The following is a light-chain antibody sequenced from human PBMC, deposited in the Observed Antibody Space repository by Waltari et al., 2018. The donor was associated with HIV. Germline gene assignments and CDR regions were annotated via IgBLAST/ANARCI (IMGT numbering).Light chain of an antibody. CDR1: SSNIGAGYD. J-gene: IGLJ2*01. CDR2: GTS. Sequence: QSELTQPPSVSAAPGQRVTISCTGSSSNIGAGYDVHWYQQVPGRAPKVFIYGTSTRPSGVPDRFSGSKSGSSASLVITGLQSEDEADYYCQSYDSNLSGLFGGGTKVTVL. V-gene: IGLV1-40*01. CDR3: QSYDSNLSGL.